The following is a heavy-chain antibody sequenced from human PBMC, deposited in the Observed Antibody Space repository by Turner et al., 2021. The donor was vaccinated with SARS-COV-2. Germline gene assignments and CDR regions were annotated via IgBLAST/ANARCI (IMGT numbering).Heavy chain of an antibody. CDR3: AREYGSGSYYN. CDR2: INSDGSRI. V-gene: IGHV3-74*01. J-gene: IGHJ4*02. D-gene: IGHD3-10*01. CDR1: GFTFSSYW. Sequence: EGQLVESGGGLVQSGGSLRLSCSSPGFTFSSYWMHWVRHAPGKGMVLVSRINSDGSRINYENSVKGRLAISRDNAKKTLYVQMNSLGADDTAVYYCAREYGSGSYYNWGRETLVTVSS.